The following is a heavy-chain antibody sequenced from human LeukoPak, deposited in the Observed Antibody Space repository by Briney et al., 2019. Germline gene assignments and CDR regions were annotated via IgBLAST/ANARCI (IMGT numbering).Heavy chain of an antibody. CDR3: GSGYDIDY. J-gene: IGHJ4*02. Sequence: GGSLRLSCAASGFTFSKFWMTWVRQAPGKGLEWVSYISRSGSTIYYADSVKGRFTISRDNAKNSLYLQMSSLRAEDTAVYYCGSGYDIDYWGQGILVTVSP. CDR2: ISRSGSTI. D-gene: IGHD2-2*01. V-gene: IGHV3-48*03. CDR1: GFTFSKFW.